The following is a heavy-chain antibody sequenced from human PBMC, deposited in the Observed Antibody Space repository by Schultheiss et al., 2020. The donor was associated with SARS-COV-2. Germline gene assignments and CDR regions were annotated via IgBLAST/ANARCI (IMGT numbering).Heavy chain of an antibody. V-gene: IGHV1-69*13. CDR1: GGTFSSYA. CDR3: ARAPSGIALHFDY. D-gene: IGHD6-13*01. CDR2: IIPIFGTA. Sequence: SVKVSCKASGGTFSSYAISWVRQAPGQGLEWMGWIIPIFGTANYAQKFQGRVTITADESTSTAYMELSSLRSEDTAVYYCARAPSGIALHFDYWGQGTLVTVSS. J-gene: IGHJ4*02.